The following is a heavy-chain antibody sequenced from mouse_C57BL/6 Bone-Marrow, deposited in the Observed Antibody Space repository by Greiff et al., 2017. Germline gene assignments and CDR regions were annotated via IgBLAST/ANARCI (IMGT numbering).Heavy chain of an antibody. Sequence: EVKLMESGGGLVKPGGSLKLSCAASGFTFSDYGMHWVRQAPEKGLEWVAYISSGSSTIYYADTVKGRFTISRDNAKNTLFLQMTSLRSEDTAMYYCARTLLLDAMDYWGRGTSVTVSA. CDR1: GFTFSDYG. CDR2: ISSGSSTI. J-gene: IGHJ4*01. D-gene: IGHD1-1*01. CDR3: ARTLLLDAMDY. V-gene: IGHV5-17*01.